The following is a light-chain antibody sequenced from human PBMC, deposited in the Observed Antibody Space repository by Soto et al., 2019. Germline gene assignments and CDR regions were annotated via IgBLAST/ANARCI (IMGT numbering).Light chain of an antibody. V-gene: IGLV2-14*03. CDR3: SSYATSNTVI. Sequence: ALTQPASVSGSPGQSIIISCTGTSSDVGGYDYVSWYQQHPGKAPKLMIHNVSNRPSGVSTRFSGSKSGNTASLTISGLQAEDEADYYCSSYATSNTVIFGGGTKVTVL. CDR1: SSDVGGYDY. J-gene: IGLJ2*01. CDR2: NVS.